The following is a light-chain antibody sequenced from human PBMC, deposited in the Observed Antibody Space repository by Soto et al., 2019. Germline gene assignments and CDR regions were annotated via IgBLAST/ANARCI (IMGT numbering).Light chain of an antibody. CDR1: QSISVW. CDR2: KAS. CDR3: QQYSSYSPET. J-gene: IGKJ1*01. V-gene: IGKV1-5*03. Sequence: DVRVSMSLSALSASIGDRVTITCRANQSISVWLAWYQQKPGKAPKVLIYKASRLESGVPSRFSGSGSGTEFTLTISSLQPDDVATYYCQQYSSYSPETFGQGTKVDI.